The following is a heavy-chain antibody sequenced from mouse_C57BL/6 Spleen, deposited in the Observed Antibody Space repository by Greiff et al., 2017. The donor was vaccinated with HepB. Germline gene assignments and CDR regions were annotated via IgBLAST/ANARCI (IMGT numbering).Heavy chain of an antibody. J-gene: IGHJ2*01. Sequence: VQLQQSGAELARPGASVKLSCKASGYTFTSYGISWVKQRTGQGLEWIGEIYPRSGNTYYNEKFKGKATLTADKSSSTAYMELRSLTSEDSAVYFCAREGYGSSPYYFDYWGQGTTLTVSS. CDR2: IYPRSGNT. CDR3: AREGYGSSPYYFDY. CDR1: GYTFTSYG. D-gene: IGHD1-1*01. V-gene: IGHV1-81*01.